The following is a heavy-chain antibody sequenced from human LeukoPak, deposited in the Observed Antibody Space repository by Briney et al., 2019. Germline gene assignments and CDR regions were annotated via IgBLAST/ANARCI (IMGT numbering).Heavy chain of an antibody. CDR1: GISVSSNY. D-gene: IGHD6-13*01. Sequence: GGSLRLSCVASGISVSSNYMSGVRQAPGEGLEWVSVLYSGGSTYYADSVKGRFTISRHISGNTLYLQMNNLRAEDTAVYYCARGPKNIAAAFYYGVDVWGQGTTVTVSS. J-gene: IGHJ6*02. V-gene: IGHV3-53*04. CDR2: LYSGGST. CDR3: ARGPKNIAAAFYYGVDV.